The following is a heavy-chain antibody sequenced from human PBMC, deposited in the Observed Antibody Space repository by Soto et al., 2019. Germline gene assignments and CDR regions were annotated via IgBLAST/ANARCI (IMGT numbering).Heavy chain of an antibody. CDR1: GFTFSSYA. Sequence: GGSLRLSCAASGFTFSSYAMHWVRQAPGKGLEWVAVISYDGSNKYYADSVKGRFTISRDNSKNTLYLQMNSLRAEDTAVYYCARDGGDLVGATPPAPEDYWGQGTLVTVSS. V-gene: IGHV3-30-3*01. CDR3: ARDGGDLVGATPPAPEDY. D-gene: IGHD1-26*01. J-gene: IGHJ4*02. CDR2: ISYDGSNK.